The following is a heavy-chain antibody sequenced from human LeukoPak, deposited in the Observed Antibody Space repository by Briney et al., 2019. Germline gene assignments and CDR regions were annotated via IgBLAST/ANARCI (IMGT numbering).Heavy chain of an antibody. Sequence: PSETLSLTCTVSGGSISSGGYYWSWIRQPPGKGLEWIGYIYHSGSTNYNPSLKSRVTISVDTSKNQFSLKLSSVTAADTAVYYCAREQIGTVTRGEGWFDPWGQGTLVTVSS. D-gene: IGHD4-17*01. J-gene: IGHJ5*02. CDR1: GGSISSGGYY. CDR2: IYHSGST. V-gene: IGHV4-61*08. CDR3: AREQIGTVTRGEGWFDP.